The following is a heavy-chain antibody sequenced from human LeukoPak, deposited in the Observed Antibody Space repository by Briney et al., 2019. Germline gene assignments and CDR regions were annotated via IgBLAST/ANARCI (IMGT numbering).Heavy chain of an antibody. D-gene: IGHD1-7*01. CDR2: ISYDGSNK. Sequence: GGSLRLSCAASGFTFSSHAMHWVRQAPGKGLEWVAVISYDGSNKYYADSVKGRFTISRDNSKNTLYLQMNSLRAEDTAVYYCARDTHTQELGDAFDIWGQGTMVTVSS. V-gene: IGHV3-30*04. CDR1: GFTFSSHA. J-gene: IGHJ3*02. CDR3: ARDTHTQELGDAFDI.